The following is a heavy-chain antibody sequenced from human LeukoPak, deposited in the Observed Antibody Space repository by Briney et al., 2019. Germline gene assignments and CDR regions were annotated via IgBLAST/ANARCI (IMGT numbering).Heavy chain of an antibody. D-gene: IGHD3-10*01. V-gene: IGHV4-4*02. Sequence: SSETLSLTCAVSSGSIFSSNWWSWVRQPPGKGLEWIGYIYHSGPSNYNPSLKSRVAMSVDTSKSQFSLSLTSVTTADTAVYYCAKAAKFYYGSQTYYYFDYWGQGILVTVSS. CDR2: IYHSGPS. J-gene: IGHJ4*02. CDR1: SGSIFSSNW. CDR3: AKAAKFYYGSQTYYYFDY.